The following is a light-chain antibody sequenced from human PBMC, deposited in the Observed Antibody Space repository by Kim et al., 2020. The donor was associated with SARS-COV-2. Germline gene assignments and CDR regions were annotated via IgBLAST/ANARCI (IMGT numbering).Light chain of an antibody. J-gene: IGLJ2*01. V-gene: IGLV3-19*01. CDR3: NSRDSSGNHLV. CDR1: SLRSYY. CDR2: GKN. Sequence: ALGQTVRITCQRDSLRSYYASWYRQKPGQAPVLVIYGKNNRPSGIPDRFSGSSSGNTASLTITGAQAEDEADYYCNSRDSSGNHLVFGGGTQLTVL.